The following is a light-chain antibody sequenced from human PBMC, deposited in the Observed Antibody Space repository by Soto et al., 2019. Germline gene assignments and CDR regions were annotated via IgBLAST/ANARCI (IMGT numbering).Light chain of an antibody. V-gene: IGKV3-20*01. J-gene: IGKJ1*01. Sequence: EIGLTQSPGTLSLSPGERATLSCRASQSVSNRYLAWYQHKPGQAPRLLMYDASTRATGIPDRFSGSGSGTDFTLNISRLEPEDFAVYDCQQYGTSPRPFGQGTKVEIK. CDR3: QQYGTSPRP. CDR1: QSVSNRY. CDR2: DAS.